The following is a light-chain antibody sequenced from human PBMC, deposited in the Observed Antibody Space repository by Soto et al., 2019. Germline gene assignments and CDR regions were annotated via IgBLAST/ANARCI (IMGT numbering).Light chain of an antibody. V-gene: IGKV3-15*01. CDR2: GTS. CDR1: HSVSSN. CDR3: QQYNNWPLT. J-gene: IGKJ4*01. Sequence: EIVMTQSPATLSVSPGERATLSCRASHSVSSNLAWYQQKPGQPPRLLIYGTSTRATGFPGRFSGSGSGTEFTLTISSLQSEVFAVYYCQQYNNWPLTFGGGTKVEIK.